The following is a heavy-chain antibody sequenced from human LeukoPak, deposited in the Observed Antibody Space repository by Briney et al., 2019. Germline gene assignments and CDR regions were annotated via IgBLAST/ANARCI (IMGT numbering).Heavy chain of an antibody. CDR3: AREGWFGFGYYYYYGMDV. D-gene: IGHD3-10*01. V-gene: IGHV3-11*01. CDR1: GFTFSDYY. J-gene: IGHJ6*02. CDR2: ISSSGSTI. Sequence: GGSLRLSCAASGFTFSDYYMSWIRQAPGKGLEWVSYISSSGSTIYYADSVKGRFTISRDNAKNSLYLQMNSLRAEDTAVYYCAREGWFGFGYYYYYGMDVWGQGTTVTVSS.